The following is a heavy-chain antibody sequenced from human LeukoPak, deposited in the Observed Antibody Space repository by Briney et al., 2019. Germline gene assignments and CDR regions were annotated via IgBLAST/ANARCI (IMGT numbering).Heavy chain of an antibody. Sequence: GGSLRLSCAASGFTFSSSWMSWVRQAPGKGLEWVANIRQDESEKYYVDSVKGRFTISRDNAKNSLYLQMNSLRSEDTAVYYCVGGEHWGQGTLVTVSS. J-gene: IGHJ4*02. CDR3: VGGEH. CDR1: GFTFSSSW. V-gene: IGHV3-7*01. CDR2: IRQDESEK.